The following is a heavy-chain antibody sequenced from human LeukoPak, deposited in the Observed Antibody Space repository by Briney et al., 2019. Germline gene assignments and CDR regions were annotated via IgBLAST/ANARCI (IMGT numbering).Heavy chain of an antibody. V-gene: IGHV1-69*04. CDR3: ARDPGGPSGWGHTNDDAFDI. CDR2: IIPIHGIA. J-gene: IGHJ3*02. CDR1: GGTFSSYT. Sequence: GSSVKVSCKASGGTFSSYTISWVRQAPGQGLEWMGRIIPIHGIANYAQKFQGRVTITADKSTSTAYMELSRLRSEDTAVYYCARDPGGPSGWGHTNDDAFDIWGQGTMVTVSS. D-gene: IGHD7-27*01.